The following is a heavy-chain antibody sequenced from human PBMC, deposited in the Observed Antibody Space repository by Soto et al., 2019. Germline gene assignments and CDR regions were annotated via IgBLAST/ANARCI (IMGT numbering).Heavy chain of an antibody. CDR2: IAWNSDII. Sequence: EVQLVESGGGLVQPGRSLRLSCAASGFRFEDYAMHWVRQAPGKGLEWVSGIAWNSDIIGYADSVKGRFTISRDNGKNTLDLEMNGLGPGDAALYYCAKDHYGSAIYGMDVWGQGTTVTVSS. V-gene: IGHV3-9*01. CDR1: GFRFEDYA. J-gene: IGHJ6*02. CDR3: AKDHYGSAIYGMDV. D-gene: IGHD3-10*01.